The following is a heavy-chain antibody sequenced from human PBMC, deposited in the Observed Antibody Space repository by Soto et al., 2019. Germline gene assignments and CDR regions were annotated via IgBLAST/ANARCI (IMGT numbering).Heavy chain of an antibody. D-gene: IGHD3-3*01. CDR3: ARAYYDFWSGINGYWSDT. V-gene: IGHV4-31*03. CDR2: IYYSGST. Sequence: TLSLPCTVSGGSIISGGYYWSWIRQHPGKGLEWIGYIYYSGSTYYNPSLKSRVTISVDTSKNQFSLKLSSVTAADTAVYYCARAYYDFWSGINGYWSDTWGQGTLVTAPQ. CDR1: GGSIISGGYY. J-gene: IGHJ5*02.